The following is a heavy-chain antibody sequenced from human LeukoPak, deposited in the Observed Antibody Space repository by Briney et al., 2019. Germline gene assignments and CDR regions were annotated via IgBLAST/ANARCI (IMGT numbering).Heavy chain of an antibody. Sequence: SETLSLACGVSGTSFTSYYWSWIRQTPGKGLEWIGEVNHSGYTNMNPSLKSRVTISVDTSKNQFSLMMTSVTAADTAVYFCARMTTGHDYWGQGILVTVSS. V-gene: IGHV4-34*01. D-gene: IGHD4-17*01. CDR2: VNHSGYT. CDR3: ARMTTGHDY. J-gene: IGHJ4*02. CDR1: GTSFTSYY.